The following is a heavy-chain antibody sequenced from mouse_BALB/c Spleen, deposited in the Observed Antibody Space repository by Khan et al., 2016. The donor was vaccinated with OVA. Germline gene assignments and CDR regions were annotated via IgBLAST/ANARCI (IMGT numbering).Heavy chain of an antibody. D-gene: IGHD2-4*01. CDR3: GRRGDDYGRGAWFVY. J-gene: IGHJ3*01. CDR2: IWSAGST. CDR1: GFSLNAYS. V-gene: IGHV2-2*02. Sequence: QVQLKESGPGLLQPSQSLSITCTVSGFSLNAYSVHWVRQSPGKGLEWLGVIWSAGSTDYNAAFMSRLSINKDNSKRQVFFKMNSLQSNDTAIYYCGRRGDDYGRGAWFVYWGQGTLVTVSA.